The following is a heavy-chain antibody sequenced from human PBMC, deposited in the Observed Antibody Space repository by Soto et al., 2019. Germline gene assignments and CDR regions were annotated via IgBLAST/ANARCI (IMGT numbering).Heavy chain of an antibody. D-gene: IGHD2-21*02. Sequence: QVQLVESGGGVVQPGRSLRLSCAASGFTFSSYGMHWVRQAPGKGLEWVAVISDDGSNKYYADSVKGRFTVSRDKSKNTLYLQVNSLGAEDTAVYYCAKDKVPVVVTAPFDYWGQGTLVTVSS. CDR1: GFTFSSYG. J-gene: IGHJ4*02. CDR3: AKDKVPVVVTAPFDY. V-gene: IGHV3-30*18. CDR2: ISDDGSNK.